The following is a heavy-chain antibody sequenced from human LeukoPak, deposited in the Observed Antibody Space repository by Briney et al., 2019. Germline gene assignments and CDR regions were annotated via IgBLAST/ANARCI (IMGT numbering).Heavy chain of an antibody. Sequence: GGPLRLSCAASGFTFRTYSMNWVRQAPGKGLGWVSSITSNSGDIFYADSVKGRFTISRDNAKNSLYLQMSSLGAEDTAVYYCTRDLGVVVRNPTFDYWGQGALVTVSA. D-gene: IGHD2-21*01. CDR1: GFTFRTYS. CDR3: TRDLGVVVRNPTFDY. J-gene: IGHJ4*02. V-gene: IGHV3-21*01. CDR2: ITSNSGDI.